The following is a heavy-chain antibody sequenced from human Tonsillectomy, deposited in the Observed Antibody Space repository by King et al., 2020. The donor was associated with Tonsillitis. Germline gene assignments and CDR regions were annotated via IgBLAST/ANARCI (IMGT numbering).Heavy chain of an antibody. CDR3: ATGSGHSY. CDR1: GFTFGTHW. CDR2: INQDGSDT. Sequence: VQLVQSGGGLAQPGGSLRLSCAASGFTFGTHWMTWVRQAPGKGLEWVANINQDGSDTYYVDSLKGRFTISRDNAKNLLYLQMNSLRVEDTAVYYCATGSGHSYWGQGTLVTVSS. J-gene: IGHJ4*02. D-gene: IGHD5-12*01. V-gene: IGHV3-7*01.